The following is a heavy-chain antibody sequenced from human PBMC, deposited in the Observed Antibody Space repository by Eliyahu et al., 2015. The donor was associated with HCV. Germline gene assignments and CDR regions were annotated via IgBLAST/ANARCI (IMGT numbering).Heavy chain of an antibody. CDR2: IKSKSDGGTT. CDR1: GFXFSNAW. J-gene: IGHJ4*02. D-gene: IGHD2-15*01. V-gene: IGHV3-15*01. CDR3: TTDGRVVVAATVMDS. Sequence: EVQLVXSGGGLVKPGGSLRLXXAXXGFXFSNAWMHWVRQAPGKGLEWVGRIKSKSDGGTTDYAAPVKGRFTISRDDSKNRLYLQMNSLKTEDTAVYYCTTDGRVVVAATVMDSWGQGILVTVSS.